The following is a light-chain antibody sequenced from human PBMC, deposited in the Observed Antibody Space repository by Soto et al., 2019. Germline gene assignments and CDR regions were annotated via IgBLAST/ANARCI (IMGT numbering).Light chain of an antibody. CDR2: HVS. CDR3: SSYTTSSTVV. V-gene: IGLV2-14*03. J-gene: IGLJ2*01. CDR1: SGDVGSYNY. Sequence: QSVLTQPASVSGSPGQSITISCTGTSGDVGSYNYVSWYQQYPGKVPKVMIYHVSNRPSGVSNRFSGSKSGNTASLTISGLQAEDEADYYCSSYTTSSTVVFGGGTKLTVL.